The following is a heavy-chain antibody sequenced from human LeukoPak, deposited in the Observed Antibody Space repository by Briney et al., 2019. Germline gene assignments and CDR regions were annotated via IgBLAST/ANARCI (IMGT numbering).Heavy chain of an antibody. CDR1: GFTFSSYS. V-gene: IGHV3-48*01. CDR2: ISYSSSTI. J-gene: IGHJ6*03. Sequence: PEGSLRLSCAASGFTFSSYSMNWARQAPGKGLEWVSYISYSSSTIYYADSVKGRFTISRDNGKNSLYLQMNSLRAEDTAVYYCARSFYGHDPYYCYMDVWGKGTTVTVSS. D-gene: IGHD2-2*01. CDR3: ARSFYGHDPYYCYMDV.